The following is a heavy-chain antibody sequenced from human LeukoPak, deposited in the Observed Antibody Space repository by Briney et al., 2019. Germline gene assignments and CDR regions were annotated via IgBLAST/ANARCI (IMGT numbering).Heavy chain of an antibody. Sequence: SQTLSLTCAVSGGSISSGGYSWSWIRQPPGKGLEWIGYIYHSGSTYYNPSLKSRVTISVDRSKNQFSLKLSSVTAADTAVYYCARGYCSSTSCYAWNAFDIWGQGTMVTVSS. J-gene: IGHJ3*02. D-gene: IGHD2-2*01. CDR3: ARGYCSSTSCYAWNAFDI. CDR2: IYHSGST. V-gene: IGHV4-30-2*01. CDR1: GGSISSGGYS.